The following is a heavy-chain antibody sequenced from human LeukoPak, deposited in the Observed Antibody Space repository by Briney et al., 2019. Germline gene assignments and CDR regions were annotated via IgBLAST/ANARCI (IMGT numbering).Heavy chain of an antibody. CDR2: ISGSGGST. Sequence: GGSLRLSCAASGFTFSSYSMNWVRQAPGKGLEWVSAISGSGGSTYYADSVKGRFTISRDNSKNTLYLQMNSLRAEDTAVYYCAKLLYYGSGSYPYYFGYWGQGTLVTVSS. CDR3: AKLLYYGSGSYPYYFGY. V-gene: IGHV3-23*01. J-gene: IGHJ4*02. CDR1: GFTFSSYS. D-gene: IGHD3-10*01.